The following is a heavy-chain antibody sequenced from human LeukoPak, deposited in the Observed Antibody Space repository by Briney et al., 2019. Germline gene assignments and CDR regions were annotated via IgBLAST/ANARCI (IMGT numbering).Heavy chain of an antibody. CDR2: ISYDGSNK. V-gene: IGHV3-30*18. CDR3: AEDAGRYCSGGSCYPLDY. Sequence: GGSLRLSCAASGFTFSSYGMHWVRQAPGKGLEWVAVISYDGSNKYYADSVKGRFTISRDNSKNTLYLQMNSLRAEDTAVYYCAEDAGRYCSGGSCYPLDYWGQGTLVTVSS. D-gene: IGHD2-15*01. J-gene: IGHJ4*02. CDR1: GFTFSSYG.